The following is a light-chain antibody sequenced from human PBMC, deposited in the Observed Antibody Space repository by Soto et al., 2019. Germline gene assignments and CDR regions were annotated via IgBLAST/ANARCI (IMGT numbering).Light chain of an antibody. Sequence: QSAQTQPASGSGSPGQSITISCTGTSGDIGSYNRVSWYQQHPGKAPKLIIYEVTDRPSGVSNRFSGSKSGNTASLTISGLQAEDEAEYYCSSYTNINTRACVFGTGTKVTVL. CDR2: EVT. CDR3: SSYTNINTRACV. CDR1: SGDIGSYNR. V-gene: IGLV2-14*01. J-gene: IGLJ1*01.